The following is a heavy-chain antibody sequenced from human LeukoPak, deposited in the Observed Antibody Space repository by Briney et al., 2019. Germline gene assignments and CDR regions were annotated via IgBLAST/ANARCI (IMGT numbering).Heavy chain of an antibody. CDR1: GGSISSGSYY. V-gene: IGHV4-61*02. CDR3: ARGEWLQLMH. Sequence: PSQTLSLTCTVSGGSISSGSYYWSWIRQPAGKGLEWIGRIYTSGSTNYNPSLKSRVTMSVDTSKNQFSLKLSSVTAADTAVYYCARGEWLQLMHWGQGTLVTVSS. CDR2: IYTSGST. J-gene: IGHJ4*02. D-gene: IGHD5-24*01.